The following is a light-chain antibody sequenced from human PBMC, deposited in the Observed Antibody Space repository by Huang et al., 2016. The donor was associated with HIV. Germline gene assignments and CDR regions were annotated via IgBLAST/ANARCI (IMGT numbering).Light chain of an antibody. J-gene: IGKJ1*01. V-gene: IGKV3-20*01. Sequence: EVVLTQSPGTLSLSPGERATLSCRASQSVHDSYTSWYQHKPGQAPRLLLYDTFRRAAGSPDRFSGSGSGTEFTLTISRLDPEDSAVYYCQHYGSAFGQGTKVEIK. CDR3: QHYGSA. CDR2: DTF. CDR1: QSVHDSY.